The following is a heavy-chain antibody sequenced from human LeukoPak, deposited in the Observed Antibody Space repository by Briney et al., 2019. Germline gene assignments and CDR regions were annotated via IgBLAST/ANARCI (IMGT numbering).Heavy chain of an antibody. CDR2: INHSGST. J-gene: IGHJ6*03. V-gene: IGHV4-34*01. D-gene: IGHD6-13*01. Sequence: SETLSLTCAVYGGSFSGYYWSWIRQPPGKGLEWIGEINHSGSTNYNPSLKSRVTISVDTSKNQFSLKLSSVNAADTAVYYCARHGYSSSWYGLDYYYYYMDVWGKGTTVTISS. CDR3: ARHGYSSSWYGLDYYYYYMDV. CDR1: GGSFSGYY.